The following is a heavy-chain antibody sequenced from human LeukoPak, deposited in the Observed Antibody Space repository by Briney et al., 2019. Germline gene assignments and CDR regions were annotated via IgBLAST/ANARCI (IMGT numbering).Heavy chain of an antibody. CDR1: GFTVSTNY. Sequence: PGGSLRLSCAASGFTVSTNYMSWVRQAPGKGLEWVSVIYSGGSTYYADSVKGRFTISRDNSKNTLYLQINSLRAEDTAVYYCARGRGTYYFDYWGQGTLVTVSS. D-gene: IGHD3-10*01. V-gene: IGHV3-53*01. J-gene: IGHJ4*02. CDR3: ARGRGTYYFDY. CDR2: IYSGGST.